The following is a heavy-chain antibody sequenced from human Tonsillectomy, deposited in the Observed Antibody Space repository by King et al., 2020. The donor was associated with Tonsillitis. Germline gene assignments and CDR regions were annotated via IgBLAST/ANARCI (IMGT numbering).Heavy chain of an antibody. D-gene: IGHD3-16*01. CDR1: GGPISSGSYY. J-gene: IGHJ3*02. CDR2: IYTSGST. V-gene: IGHV4-61*02. CDR3: VRGVWGDAFDI. Sequence: VQLQESGPGLVKPSQTLSLTCTVSGGPISSGSYYWSWIRQPAGKGLEWIGRIYTSGSTNDNPSLKRRVTMSLDTSKNQFSLKLSSVTAADTAVYYCVRGVWGDAFDIWGQGTTVTVSA.